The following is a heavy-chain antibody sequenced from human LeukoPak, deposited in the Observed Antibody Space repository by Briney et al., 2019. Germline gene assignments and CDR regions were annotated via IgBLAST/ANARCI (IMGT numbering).Heavy chain of an antibody. D-gene: IGHD6-13*01. Sequence: GGSLRLSCAASGFTFSSYAMSWVRQAPGKGLEWVSAISGSGGSTYYADSVKGRFTISRDNSKNTLYLQMNSLRAEDTAVYYCAAGYSSSWYYFDYWGQGTLVTVSS. CDR1: GFTFSSYA. J-gene: IGHJ4*02. CDR3: AAGYSSSWYYFDY. CDR2: ISGSGGST. V-gene: IGHV3-23*01.